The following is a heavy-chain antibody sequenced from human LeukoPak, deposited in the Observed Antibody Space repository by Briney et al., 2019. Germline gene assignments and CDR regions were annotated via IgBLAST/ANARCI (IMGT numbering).Heavy chain of an antibody. CDR2: FDPEDGET. CDR3: ATRGREGVVIRYYFDY. CDR1: GYTLTELS. Sequence: ASVKVSCKVSGYTLTELSMHGVRQAPGKGLEWMGGFDPEDGETIYAQKFHGRVTMTEDTSTDTAYMELSSLRSEDTAVYYCATRGREGVVIRYYFDYWGQGTLVTVSS. J-gene: IGHJ4*02. D-gene: IGHD3-3*01. V-gene: IGHV1-24*01.